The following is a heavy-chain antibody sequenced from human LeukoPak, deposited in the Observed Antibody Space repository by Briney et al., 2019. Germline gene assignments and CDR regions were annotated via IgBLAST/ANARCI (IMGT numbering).Heavy chain of an antibody. D-gene: IGHD3-10*01. V-gene: IGHV4-59*01. J-gene: IGHJ4*02. CDR2: IYYSGST. CDR1: GGSISSYY. CDR3: ARGLRDYYGSGSYYIFDY. Sequence: SETLSLTCTVSGGSISSYYWSWIRQPPGKGLEWIGYIYYSGSTNYNPSLKSRVTISVDTSKNQFSLKLSSVTAADTAVYYCARGLRDYYGSGSYYIFDYWGQGTLVTVSS.